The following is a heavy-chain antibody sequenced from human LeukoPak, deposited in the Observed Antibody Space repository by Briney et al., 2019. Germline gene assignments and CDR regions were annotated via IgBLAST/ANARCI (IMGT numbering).Heavy chain of an antibody. CDR3: AKDISGGDCPDY. CDR1: AFTFSNYG. J-gene: IGHJ4*02. V-gene: IGHV3-30*18. D-gene: IGHD2-21*02. Sequence: GGSLRLSCAASAFTFSNYGMHWVRQAPGKGLEWVAVISYDGSDKYYADSVKGRFTISRDNSKNTVFLQMNSLSTEDTAVYYCAKDISGGDCPDYWGQGTLVTVSS. CDR2: ISYDGSDK.